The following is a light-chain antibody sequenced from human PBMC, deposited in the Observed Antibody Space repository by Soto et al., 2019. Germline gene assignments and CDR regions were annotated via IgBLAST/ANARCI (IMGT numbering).Light chain of an antibody. Sequence: IVLTQSPGNLSLSPGERATLSCRASQSVSGSYLAWYQQKPGQAPRLLIYGASSRATGIPDRFSGSGSGTDFTLTITRLEPEDFAMYYCQQYGGSPGTFGQGTKVDIK. J-gene: IGKJ1*01. CDR3: QQYGGSPGT. CDR2: GAS. V-gene: IGKV3-20*01. CDR1: QSVSGSY.